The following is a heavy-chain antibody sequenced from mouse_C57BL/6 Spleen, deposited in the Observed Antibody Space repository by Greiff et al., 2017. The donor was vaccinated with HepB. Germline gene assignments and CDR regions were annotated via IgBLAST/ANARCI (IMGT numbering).Heavy chain of an antibody. CDR3: TKIYYYGSSYFFAY. D-gene: IGHD1-1*01. V-gene: IGHV6-6*01. CDR2: IRNKANNHAT. J-gene: IGHJ3*01. Sequence: EVKLQESGGGLVQPGGSMKLSCAASGFTFSDAWMDWVRQSPEKGLEWVAEIRNKANNHATYYAESVKGRFTISRDDSKSSVYLQMNSLRAEDTGIYYCTKIYYYGSSYFFAYWGQGTLVTVSA. CDR1: GFTFSDAW.